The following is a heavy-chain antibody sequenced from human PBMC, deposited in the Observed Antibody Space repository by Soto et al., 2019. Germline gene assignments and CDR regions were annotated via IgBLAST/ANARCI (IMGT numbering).Heavy chain of an antibody. CDR1: GFIFSDYA. V-gene: IGHV3-23*01. Sequence: GGSLRLSWAASGFIFSDYAMSWIRQATGKGLEWVSVVGGQGSNTYYADSVRGRFTVSRDDSRNTLYLRMDSLRVEDTAVYYCAKAFVSRNGIQDPFDLWGHGTMVTVSS. CDR2: VGGQGSNT. D-gene: IGHD3-3*01. CDR3: AKAFVSRNGIQDPFDL. J-gene: IGHJ3*01.